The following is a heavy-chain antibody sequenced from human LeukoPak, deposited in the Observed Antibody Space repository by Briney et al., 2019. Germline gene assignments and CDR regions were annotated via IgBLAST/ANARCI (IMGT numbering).Heavy chain of an antibody. V-gene: IGHV4-61*02. Sequence: SETLSLTCTVSGGSISSGSYYWSWIRQPAGKGLEWIGRIYTSGSTNYNPSLKSRVTISVDTSKNQFSLKLSSVTAADTAVYYCARTRARGGATPFDYWGQGTLVTVSS. CDR3: ARTRARGGATPFDY. CDR1: GGSISSGSYY. D-gene: IGHD1-26*01. CDR2: IYTSGST. J-gene: IGHJ4*02.